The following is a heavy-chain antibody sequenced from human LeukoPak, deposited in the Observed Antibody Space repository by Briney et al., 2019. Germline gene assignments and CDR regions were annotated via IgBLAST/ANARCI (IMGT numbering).Heavy chain of an antibody. J-gene: IGHJ3*02. CDR2: IYTSGST. CDR3: ASYDFWSGYGGHDAFVI. D-gene: IGHD3-3*01. CDR1: GGSISRGCYC. V-gene: IGHV4-61*02. Sequence: TSSETLSLTCTVSGGSISRGCYCWGWIRQPAGMGLECIRSIYTSGSTNYSPSIKSRVTISVGTSKYQYPLKLSSVTAADTAMYCCASYDFWSGYGGHDAFVIWGEGTMVTDSP.